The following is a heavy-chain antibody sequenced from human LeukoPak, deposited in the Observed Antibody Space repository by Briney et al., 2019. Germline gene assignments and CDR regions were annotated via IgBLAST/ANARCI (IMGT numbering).Heavy chain of an antibody. V-gene: IGHV5-10-1*01. Sequence: GESLKISCKGSGYSFTSYWISWVRQMPGKGLEWMGTIDPSDSYTNYSPSFQGHVTISADKSISTAYLQWSSLKASDTAMYYCARHVDYHDTSGYYFDCWGQGTLVTASS. CDR2: IDPSDSYT. CDR1: GYSFTSYW. J-gene: IGHJ4*02. D-gene: IGHD3-22*01. CDR3: ARHVDYHDTSGYYFDC.